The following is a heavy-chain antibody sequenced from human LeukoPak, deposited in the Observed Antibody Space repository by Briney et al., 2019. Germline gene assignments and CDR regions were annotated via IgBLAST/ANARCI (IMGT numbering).Heavy chain of an antibody. CDR1: GGSFSGYY. CDR3: ARLFGYYGSGTYRAFDY. Sequence: SETLSLTCAVYGGSFSGYYWSWIRQPPGKGLEWIGEINHSGSTNYNPSLKSRVTISVDTSKNQFSLKLSSVTAAVTAVYYCARLFGYYGSGTYRAFDYWGQGTLVTVSP. V-gene: IGHV4-34*01. D-gene: IGHD3-10*01. J-gene: IGHJ4*02. CDR2: INHSGST.